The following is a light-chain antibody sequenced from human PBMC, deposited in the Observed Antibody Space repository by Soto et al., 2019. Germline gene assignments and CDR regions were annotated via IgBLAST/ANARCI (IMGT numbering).Light chain of an antibody. V-gene: IGLV2-8*01. CDR3: SSYAGSNNLGV. Sequence: QSALTQPPSGSGSPGQSVTISCTGTSSDVGGYKYVSWYQQHPGKAPKLMIYEVSKRPSGVPDRFSGSKSGNTASLTVSGLQTEDEADYYCSSYAGSNNLGVFGGGTKVTVL. CDR2: EVS. CDR1: SSDVGGYKY. J-gene: IGLJ2*01.